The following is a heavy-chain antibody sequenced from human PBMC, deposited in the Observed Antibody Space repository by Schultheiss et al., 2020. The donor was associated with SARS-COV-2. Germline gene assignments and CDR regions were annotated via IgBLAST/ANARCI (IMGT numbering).Heavy chain of an antibody. J-gene: IGHJ4*02. V-gene: IGHV4-59*12. CDR3: ARAPYGDHGDY. D-gene: IGHD4-17*01. CDR1: GGSLSDYY. CDR2: IYYSGST. Sequence: SETLSLTCAVYGGSLSDYYWSWIRQPPGKGLEWIAYIYYSGSTNYNPSLKSRVSISVDTSKNQFSLKLSSVTAADTAVYYCARAPYGDHGDYWGQGTLVTVSS.